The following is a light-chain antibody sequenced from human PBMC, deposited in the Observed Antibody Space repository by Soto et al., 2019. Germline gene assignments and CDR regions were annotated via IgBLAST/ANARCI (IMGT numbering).Light chain of an antibody. CDR2: EVS. CDR1: SSDVGSHNL. J-gene: IGLJ7*01. Sequence: QSALTQPASVSGSPGQSITISCTGTSSDVGSHNLVSWYQQHPGQAPKLMIYEVSKRPLGVSARFSASKSGNTASLTVSGLQAEDEADYSCCSYGGSRAVFVGGTQPTVL. CDR3: CSYGGSRAV. V-gene: IGLV2-23*02.